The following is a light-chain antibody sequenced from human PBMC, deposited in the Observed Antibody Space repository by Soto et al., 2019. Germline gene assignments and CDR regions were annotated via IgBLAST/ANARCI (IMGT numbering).Light chain of an antibody. V-gene: IGKV3-11*01. CDR3: QQRSNWPLT. Sequence: EIVLTQSPATLSLSPGERAPLSCRASQSVSSYLAWYQQKPGQAPRLLIYDASNRATGIPAMFSGSGSGTDFPLTSSSLAPEDFAVYYRQQRSNWPLTFGGGTKVDIK. CDR1: QSVSSY. J-gene: IGKJ4*01. CDR2: DAS.